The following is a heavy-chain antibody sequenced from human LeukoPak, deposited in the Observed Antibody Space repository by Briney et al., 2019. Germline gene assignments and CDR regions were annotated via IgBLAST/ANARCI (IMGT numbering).Heavy chain of an antibody. CDR3: ARFAYGSDYFPGHY. CDR1: GYTFPNYW. CDR2: IYPADSNT. D-gene: IGHD3-22*01. J-gene: IGHJ4*02. V-gene: IGHV5-51*01. Sequence: GVPMQISCQGSGYTFPNYWIGWARPMPGKGLEWMGIIYPADSNTSYSPSFQGQVTISADKSISTAYLQWSSLKASDTAMYYCARFAYGSDYFPGHYWGQGTLVTVSS.